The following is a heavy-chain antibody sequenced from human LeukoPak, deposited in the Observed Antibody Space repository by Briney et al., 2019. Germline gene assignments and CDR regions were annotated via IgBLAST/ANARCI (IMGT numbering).Heavy chain of an antibody. J-gene: IGHJ5*02. V-gene: IGHV4-61*02. D-gene: IGHD2-2*01. CDR1: GGSISSGSYY. CDR2: IYTSGST. Sequence: SETLSLTCTVSGGSISSGSYYWSWIRQPAGKGLEWIGRIYTSGSTNYNPSLKSRVTISVDTPKNQFSLKLSSVTAADTAVYYCAREGVGGYCSSTSCYSREIDPWGQGTLVTVSS. CDR3: AREGVGGYCSSTSCYSREIDP.